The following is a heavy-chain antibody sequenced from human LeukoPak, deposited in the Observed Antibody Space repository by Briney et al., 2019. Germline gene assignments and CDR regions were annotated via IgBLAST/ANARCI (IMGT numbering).Heavy chain of an antibody. V-gene: IGHV3-7*01. D-gene: IGHD3-10*01. CDR2: IKPDGSAK. Sequence: PGGSLRLSCAASGVTFRSLWMSWVRQPPGKGLEWLANIKPDGSAKNYVDSVKGRFTISSDNAKNSLYLQMNSLRVEDTAVYYCARDRGYNSFDYWGQGTLVTVSS. J-gene: IGHJ4*02. CDR1: GVTFRSLW. CDR3: ARDRGYNSFDY.